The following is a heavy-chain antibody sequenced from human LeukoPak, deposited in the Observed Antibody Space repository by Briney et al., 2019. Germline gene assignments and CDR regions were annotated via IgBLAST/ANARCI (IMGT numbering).Heavy chain of an antibody. V-gene: IGHV3-21*01. Sequence: GGSLRLSCAASGFTFSSYSMNWVRQAPGKGLEWVSSNSSSSSYIYYADSVKGRFTISRDNAKNSLYLQMNSLRAEDTAVYYCARGIAGGYWGQGTLVTVSS. CDR2: NSSSSSYI. CDR3: ARGIAGGY. D-gene: IGHD6-13*01. CDR1: GFTFSSYS. J-gene: IGHJ4*02.